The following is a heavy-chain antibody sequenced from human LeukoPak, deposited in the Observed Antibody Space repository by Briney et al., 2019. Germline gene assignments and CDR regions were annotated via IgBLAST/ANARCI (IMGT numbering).Heavy chain of an antibody. D-gene: IGHD3-16*01. CDR2: FHNSGTS. CDR1: GGSINSGDYF. J-gene: IGHJ4*02. Sequence: SETLSLTCTVSGGSINSGDYFWTWIRQPPGKGLEWIGYFHNSGTSTYNPSLKSRVTISADTSKNQFSLKLNSLTTADTAVYYCTRGAGWLIDYWGQGILVTVSS. CDR3: TRGAGWLIDY. V-gene: IGHV4-61*08.